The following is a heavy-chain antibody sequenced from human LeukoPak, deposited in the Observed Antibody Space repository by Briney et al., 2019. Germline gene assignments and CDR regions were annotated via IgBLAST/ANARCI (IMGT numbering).Heavy chain of an antibody. V-gene: IGHV3-30*09. CDR1: GFTFSSYA. J-gene: IGHJ6*02. CDR2: ISYDGSNK. CDR3: ARVSITMIVVAYGMDV. Sequence: GRSLRLSCAASGFTFSSYAMHWVRQAPGKGLEWVAVISYDGSNKYYADSVKGRFAISRDNSKDTLYLQMNSLRAEDTAVYYCARVSITMIVVAYGMDVWGQGTTVTVSS. D-gene: IGHD3-22*01.